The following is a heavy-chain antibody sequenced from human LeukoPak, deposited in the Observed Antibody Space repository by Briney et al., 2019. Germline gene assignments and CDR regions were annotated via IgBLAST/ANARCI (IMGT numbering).Heavy chain of an antibody. V-gene: IGHV3-30*18. D-gene: IGHD5-12*01. CDR1: GFTFSSYG. CDR3: AKLTSLGSGYDYGYFDY. Sequence: GGSLRLSCAASGFTFSSYGMHWVRQAPGKGLEWVAVISYEGSNKNYADSVKGRFTISRDNSKNTLYLQMNSLRAEDTAVYYCAKLTSLGSGYDYGYFDYWGQGTLVTVSS. CDR2: ISYEGSNK. J-gene: IGHJ4*02.